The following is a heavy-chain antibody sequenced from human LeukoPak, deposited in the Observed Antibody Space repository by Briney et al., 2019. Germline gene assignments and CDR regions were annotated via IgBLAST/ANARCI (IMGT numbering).Heavy chain of an antibody. CDR2: INPSGGST. CDR3: ARNMGRNYDFWSGSPGLDV. D-gene: IGHD3-3*01. CDR1: RYTFTSYY. V-gene: IGHV1-46*01. Sequence: GASVKVSCKASRYTFTSYYMHWVRQAPGQGLEWMGIINPSGGSTSYAQKFQGRVTMTRDTSTSTVYMELSSLRSEDTAVYYCARNMGRNYDFWSGSPGLDVWGQGTTVTASS. J-gene: IGHJ6*02.